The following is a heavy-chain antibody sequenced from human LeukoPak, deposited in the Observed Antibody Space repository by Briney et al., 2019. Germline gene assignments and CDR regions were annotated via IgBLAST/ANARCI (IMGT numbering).Heavy chain of an antibody. Sequence: PTGGSLRLSCAASGFTFSSHAMIWVRQAPGKGLEWVSPISATGHNTYYADSVKGRFTISRDNSKNTLYLQMNSLRADDTAVYYCARFDYNRYVAYWGQGTLVTVSS. D-gene: IGHD4-11*01. V-gene: IGHV3-23*01. CDR1: GFTFSSHA. J-gene: IGHJ4*02. CDR2: ISATGHNT. CDR3: ARFDYNRYVAY.